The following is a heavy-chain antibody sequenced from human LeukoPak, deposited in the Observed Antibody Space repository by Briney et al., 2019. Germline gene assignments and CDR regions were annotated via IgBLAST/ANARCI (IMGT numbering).Heavy chain of an antibody. CDR1: GFSFSSYT. Sequence: GGSLRLSCAGLGFSFSSYTMTWVRQTPEKGLQWVSGISGSGGSRYYAESVKGRFTISRDDAKNSLYLQMNSLGAEDTAVYYCARGSRGDTWVQLWFFDYWGQGTLVTVSS. V-gene: IGHV3-23*01. CDR3: ARGSRGDTWVQLWFFDY. J-gene: IGHJ4*02. D-gene: IGHD5-18*01. CDR2: ISGSGGSR.